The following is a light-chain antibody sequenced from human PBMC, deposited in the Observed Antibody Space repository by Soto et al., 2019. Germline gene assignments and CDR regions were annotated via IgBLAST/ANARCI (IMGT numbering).Light chain of an antibody. V-gene: IGKV3-15*01. CDR3: QCYKNGSILT. J-gene: IGKJ4*01. Sequence: EIVMTQSPATLSLSPGERATLSCRASQSVSSYLAWYQQSPGQAPRRLIYGASTRASGTPVRFSVSGCGTELTLTITILKLEPVEVEVCQCYKNGSILTFGEGTKVDIK. CDR1: QSVSSY. CDR2: GAS.